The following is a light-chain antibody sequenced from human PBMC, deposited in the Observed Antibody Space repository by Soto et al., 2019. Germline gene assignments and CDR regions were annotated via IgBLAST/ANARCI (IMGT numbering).Light chain of an antibody. CDR1: QSVSSSY. CDR2: GAS. CDR3: QQYNNWPLT. J-gene: IGKJ4*01. V-gene: IGKV3-15*01. Sequence: ENVLTQSPGTLSLSPGERATLSCRASQSVSSSYLAWYQQKPGQAPRLLIYGASTRATGIPARFSGSGSGTECTLTISSLQSEDFAVYYWQQYNNWPLTFGGGTKVDI.